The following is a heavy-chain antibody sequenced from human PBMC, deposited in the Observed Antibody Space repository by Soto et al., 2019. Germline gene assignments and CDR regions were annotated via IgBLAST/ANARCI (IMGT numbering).Heavy chain of an antibody. CDR3: ARALAVADAFDI. D-gene: IGHD2-15*01. Sequence: GGSLRLSCAAYGFTFSSYAMHWVRQAPGKGLEWVAVISYDGSNKYYADSVKGRFTISRDNSKNTLYLQMNSLRAEDTAVYYCARALAVADAFDIWGQGTMVTVSS. J-gene: IGHJ3*02. V-gene: IGHV3-30-3*01. CDR1: GFTFSSYA. CDR2: ISYDGSNK.